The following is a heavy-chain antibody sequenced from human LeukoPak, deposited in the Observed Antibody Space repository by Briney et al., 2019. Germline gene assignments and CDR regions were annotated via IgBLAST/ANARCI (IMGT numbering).Heavy chain of an antibody. CDR1: GGSISSSSYY. CDR3: ARTSVQLERPYYYYYMDV. V-gene: IGHV4-39*07. J-gene: IGHJ6*03. CDR2: IYYSGST. Sequence: SETLSLTCTVSGGSISSSSYYWGWIRQPPGKGLEWIGSIYYSGSTYYNPSLKSRVTISVDTSKNQFSLKLSSVTAADTAVYYCARTSVQLERPYYYYYMDVWGKGTTVTVSS. D-gene: IGHD1-1*01.